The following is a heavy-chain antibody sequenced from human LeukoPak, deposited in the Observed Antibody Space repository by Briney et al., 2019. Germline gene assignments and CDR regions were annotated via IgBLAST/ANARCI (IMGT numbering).Heavy chain of an antibody. CDR3: ARVKHAEAYCSGGSCLFSYFDY. J-gene: IGHJ4*02. CDR2: IKQDGSEK. D-gene: IGHD2-15*01. Sequence: GGSLRLSCAASGFTFSSYWMSWVRQAPGKGLEWVANIKQDGSEKYYVDSVKGRFTISRDNAKNSLYLQMNSLRAEDTAVYYCARVKHAEAYCSGGSCLFSYFDYWGQGTLVTVSS. CDR1: GFTFSSYW. V-gene: IGHV3-7*01.